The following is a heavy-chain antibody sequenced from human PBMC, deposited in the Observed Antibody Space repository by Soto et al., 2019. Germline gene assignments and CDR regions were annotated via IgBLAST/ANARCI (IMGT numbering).Heavy chain of an antibody. CDR3: ARAPVEDMVVLTAARGWFDP. CDR2: ISYDGSNV. J-gene: IGHJ5*02. V-gene: IGHV3-30-3*01. CDR1: GFTFSTYT. Sequence: LRLSCAASGFTFSTYTMHWVRQAPGKGLEGVAVISYDGSNVYYADSVKGRFTISRDNSRNTLYLQMNSLRVEDTAVYYCARAPVEDMVVLTAARGWFDPWGQGTLVTVSS. D-gene: IGHD2-2*01.